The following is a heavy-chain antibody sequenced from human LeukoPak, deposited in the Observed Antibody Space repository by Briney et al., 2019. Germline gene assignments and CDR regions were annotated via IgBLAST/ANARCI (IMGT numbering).Heavy chain of an antibody. V-gene: IGHV3-23*01. D-gene: IGHD3-10*01. CDR3: AKAGRMVRGVAIDYFDY. J-gene: IGHJ4*02. CDR1: GFTFSSYA. CDR2: ISGSGSST. Sequence: PGGSLRLSCAASGFTFSSYAKSWVRQAPGKGLEWVSAISGSGSSTYYADSVKGRFAISRDSSKNTLYLQMNSLRAEDTAVYYCAKAGRMVRGVAIDYFDYWGQGTLVTVSS.